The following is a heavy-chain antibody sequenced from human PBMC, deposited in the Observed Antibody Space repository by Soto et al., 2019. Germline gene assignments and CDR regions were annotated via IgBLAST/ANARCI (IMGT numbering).Heavy chain of an antibody. CDR3: ARVGGGGLGYSSGWYYGDRPFHTYYFDY. CDR1: GYTFTSYA. D-gene: IGHD6-19*01. J-gene: IGHJ4*02. V-gene: IGHV1-3*01. CDR2: INAGNGNT. Sequence: QVQLVQSGAEVKKPGASVKVSCKASGYTFTSYAMHWVRQAPGQRLEWMGWINAGNGNTKYSQKFQGRVTITRDTSGRTAYKGLGRLRSEGTAVYYCARVGGGGLGYSSGWYYGDRPFHTYYFDYWGQGTLVTVSS.